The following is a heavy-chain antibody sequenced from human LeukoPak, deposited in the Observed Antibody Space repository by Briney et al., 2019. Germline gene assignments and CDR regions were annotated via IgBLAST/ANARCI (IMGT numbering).Heavy chain of an antibody. D-gene: IGHD3-22*01. V-gene: IGHV4-39*07. CDR1: GDSITSGSYY. Sequence: ETLSLTCTVSGDSITSGSYYWGWIRQTPGKGLEWIGNIYSTGTTSYNPSVKSRVTMSVDTSKNQFSLKLDSVTAADTAVYYCGRDSGFWLYWGQGTLVTVSS. CDR2: IYSTGTT. J-gene: IGHJ4*02. CDR3: GRDSGFWLY.